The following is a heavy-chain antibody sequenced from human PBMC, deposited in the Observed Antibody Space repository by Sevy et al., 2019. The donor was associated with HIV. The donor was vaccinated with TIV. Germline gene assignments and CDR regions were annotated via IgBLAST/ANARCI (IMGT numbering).Heavy chain of an antibody. CDR2: ISWNSGSI. J-gene: IGHJ4*02. Sequence: GGSLRLSCAASGFTFDDYAMHWVRQAPGKGLEWVSGISWNSGSIGYADSVKGRFTISRDNAKNCLYLQMNSLRAEDTALYYCAKDIGAEQLVRLYFDYWGQGTLVTVSS. CDR3: AKDIGAEQLVRLYFDY. D-gene: IGHD6-6*01. V-gene: IGHV3-9*01. CDR1: GFTFDDYA.